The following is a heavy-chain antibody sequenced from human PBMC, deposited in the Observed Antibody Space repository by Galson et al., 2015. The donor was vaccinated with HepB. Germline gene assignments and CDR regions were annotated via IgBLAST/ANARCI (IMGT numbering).Heavy chain of an antibody. D-gene: IGHD5-24*01. Sequence: SLRLSCAASGFTFHSYALHWVRQAPGKGLEWVAVISSDGSNKYYADSVKGRFTISRDNSNSTLYLQMNSLRAEDTAIYYCAGYIAAPGLWYYWGQGTLV. V-gene: IGHV3-30*04. CDR2: ISSDGSNK. CDR3: AGYIAAPGLWYY. CDR1: GFTFHSYA. J-gene: IGHJ4*02.